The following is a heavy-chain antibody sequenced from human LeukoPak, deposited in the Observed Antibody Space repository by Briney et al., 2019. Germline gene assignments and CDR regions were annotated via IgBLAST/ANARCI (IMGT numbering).Heavy chain of an antibody. Sequence: SETLSLTCDVSGGSIDSTNWWNWVRQPPGKGLEWIGEIHHDGRINYNPSLKSRVTLSVDKSKNQFSLRLNSVTAADTAKYYCARSHDHLWGNYPDYWGQGTLVTVSS. CDR2: IHHDGRI. CDR3: ARSHDHLWGNYPDY. CDR1: GGSIDSTNW. V-gene: IGHV4-4*02. J-gene: IGHJ4*02. D-gene: IGHD3-16*02.